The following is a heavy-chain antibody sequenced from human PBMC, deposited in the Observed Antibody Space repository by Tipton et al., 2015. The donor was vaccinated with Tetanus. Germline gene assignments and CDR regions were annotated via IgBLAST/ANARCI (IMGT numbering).Heavy chain of an antibody. CDR3: ARAGGGSWGDFDY. D-gene: IGHD6-13*01. J-gene: IGHJ4*02. V-gene: IGHV4-4*07. Sequence: LRLSCNVSGGSLSSRYWSWIRQTAGKRLEWIGRIYISGSTDYNPSLKTRVSMSVGTSKNQFSLKLSSVTAADTAVYYCARAGGGSWGDFDYWGQGTLVTVSS. CDR1: GGSLSSRY. CDR2: IYISGST.